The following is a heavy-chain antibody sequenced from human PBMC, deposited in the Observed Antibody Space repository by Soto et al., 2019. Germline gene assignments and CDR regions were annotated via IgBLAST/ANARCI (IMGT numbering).Heavy chain of an antibody. V-gene: IGHV1-69*01. CDR2: IIPIFGTA. CDR3: ARDQGLGVSSGYYYFDY. CDR1: GGTFSSYA. J-gene: IGHJ4*02. D-gene: IGHD3-22*01. Sequence: QVQLVQSGAEVQKPGSSVKVSCKASGGTFSSYAISWVRQAPGQGLEWMGGIIPIFGTANYAQKFQGRVTITADESTSTAYMELSSLRSEDTAVYYCARDQGLGVSSGYYYFDYWGQGTLVTVSS.